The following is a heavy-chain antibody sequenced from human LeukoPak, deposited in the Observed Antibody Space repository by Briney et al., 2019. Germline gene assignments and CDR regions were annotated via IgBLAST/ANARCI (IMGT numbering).Heavy chain of an antibody. CDR2: IYTSGST. CDR1: GGSISSGSYY. V-gene: IGHV4-61*02. Sequence: SETLSLTCTVSGGSISSGSYYWRWIRQPAGKGLEWIGRIYTSGSTNYNPSLKSRVTISVDTSKNQFSLKLSSVTAADTAVYYCARGAYDFWSGYSYGYWGQGTLVTVSS. CDR3: ARGAYDFWSGYSYGY. D-gene: IGHD3-3*01. J-gene: IGHJ4*02.